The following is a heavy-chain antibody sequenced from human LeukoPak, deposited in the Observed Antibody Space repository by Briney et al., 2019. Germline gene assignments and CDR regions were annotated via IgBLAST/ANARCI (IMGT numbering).Heavy chain of an antibody. CDR1: GYSISSGYY. J-gene: IGHJ4*02. D-gene: IGHD6-13*01. CDR3: ARDHSGSSEDY. Sequence: PSETLSLTCTVSGYSISSGYYWAWIRQPPGKGLEWIGSIFHTGSTYHNPSLKSRVTISVDTSKNQFSLKLNSVTAADTAVYYCARDHSGSSEDYWGQGTLVTVSS. CDR2: IFHTGST. V-gene: IGHV4-38-2*02.